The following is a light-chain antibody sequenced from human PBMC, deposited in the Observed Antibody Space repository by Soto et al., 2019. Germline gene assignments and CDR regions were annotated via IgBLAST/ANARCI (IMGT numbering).Light chain of an antibody. Sequence: QSALTQPASVSGSPGQSITISCTGTSSDIGTYNLVSWYQHYPGKAPKLMIYEGIKRPSGVSNRFSGPKSGNTAFLTISGLQAEDEADYYCCSYAGSGTDNYVFGSGTKV. CDR1: SSDIGTYNL. V-gene: IGLV2-23*01. CDR2: EGI. J-gene: IGLJ1*01. CDR3: CSYAGSGTDNYV.